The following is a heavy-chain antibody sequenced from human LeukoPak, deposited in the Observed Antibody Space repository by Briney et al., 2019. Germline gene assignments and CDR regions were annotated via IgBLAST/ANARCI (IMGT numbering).Heavy chain of an antibody. CDR3: ARHSSGYFQYSNFDY. Sequence: KPSETLSLTCTVSGGSISSYYWGWIRQPPGKGLEWIGSFYHSGSTHYNPSLKSRVTISVDTSKNQFSLKLGSLTAADTAVYYCARHSSGYFQYSNFDYWGQGTLVTVSS. V-gene: IGHV4-59*08. CDR1: GGSISSYY. D-gene: IGHD3-22*01. J-gene: IGHJ4*02. CDR2: FYHSGST.